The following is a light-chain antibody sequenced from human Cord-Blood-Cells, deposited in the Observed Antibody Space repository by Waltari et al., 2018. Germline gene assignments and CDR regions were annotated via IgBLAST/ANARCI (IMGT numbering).Light chain of an antibody. J-gene: IGLJ2*01. CDR3: QSYDSSLSGSV. CDR1: SPNIGAGYD. Sequence: QSVLTQPPSVSGAPGQRVTISCTGSSPNIGAGYDVHWYQQLPGTAPKLLIYCNSNRPSGVPDRFSGSKSGTSASLAITGLQAEDEADYYCQSYDSSLSGSVFGGGTKLTVL. CDR2: CNS. V-gene: IGLV1-40*01.